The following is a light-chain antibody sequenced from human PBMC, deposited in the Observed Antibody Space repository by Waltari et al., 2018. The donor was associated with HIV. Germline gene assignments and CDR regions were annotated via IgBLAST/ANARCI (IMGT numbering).Light chain of an antibody. CDR1: NSTIGNNY. Sequence: QSVLTQPPSVSAAPGQKVTISCSGSNSTIGNNYVSWYQQLPGSAPKRLIYENSKRPAGIPDRFCDSKSGPSASLGMAGAQSGDQAEEYCGTWDSGLGAGVLGGGTKVTVL. V-gene: IGLV1-51*01. CDR3: GTWDSGLGAGV. J-gene: IGLJ2*01. CDR2: ENS.